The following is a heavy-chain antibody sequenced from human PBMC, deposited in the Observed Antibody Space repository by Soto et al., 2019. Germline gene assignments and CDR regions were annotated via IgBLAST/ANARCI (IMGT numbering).Heavy chain of an antibody. J-gene: IGHJ6*03. V-gene: IGHV3-33*01. CDR1: GFTFSSYG. CDR3: ARRGVATIDDYYYFMDV. D-gene: IGHD5-12*01. CDR2: IWYDGSNK. Sequence: GGSLRLSCAASGFTFSSYGMHWVRQAPGKGLEWVAVIWYDGSNKYYADSVKGRFTISRDNSKNTLYLQMNSLRAEDTAVYYCARRGVATIDDYYYFMDVWGKGTTVTVSS.